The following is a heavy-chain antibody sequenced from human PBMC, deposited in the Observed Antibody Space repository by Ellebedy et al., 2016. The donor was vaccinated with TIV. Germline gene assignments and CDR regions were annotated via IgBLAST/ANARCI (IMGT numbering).Heavy chain of an antibody. CDR1: GFSFRSYW. CDR2: IYQDGSVQ. V-gene: IGHV3-7*01. J-gene: IGHJ5*02. Sequence: GESLKISCAASGFSFRSYWMSWVRQAPGKGLEWVANIYQDGSVQYYLDSVKGRFTISRDNAINSLLLQMNSLRAGDTAVYYCARRGSYGDYAVQINSWFDTWGRGTLVAVSS. D-gene: IGHD4-17*01. CDR3: ARRGSYGDYAVQINSWFDT.